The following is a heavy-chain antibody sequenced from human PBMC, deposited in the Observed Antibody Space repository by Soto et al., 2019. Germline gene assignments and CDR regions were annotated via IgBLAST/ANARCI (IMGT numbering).Heavy chain of an antibody. CDR3: TRHRQWLDGAYWYYGMDV. Sequence: PGGSLRLSCAASGFAFSSYSMNWVRQAPGKGLEWVSFISSSSTSIYYADSVKGRFSVSRDNAKNSLYLKMSSLRVEEAAVYYSTRHRQWLDGAYWYYGMDVWGQGTTVSVSS. CDR1: GFAFSSYS. V-gene: IGHV3-48*01. CDR2: ISSSSTSI. J-gene: IGHJ6*02. D-gene: IGHD6-19*01.